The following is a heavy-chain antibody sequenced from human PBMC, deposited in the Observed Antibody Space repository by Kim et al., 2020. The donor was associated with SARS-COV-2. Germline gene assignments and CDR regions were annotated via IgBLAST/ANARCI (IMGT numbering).Heavy chain of an antibody. CDR2: IKQDGSEK. CDR3: SRTFVDDSGAYYRPLDY. CDR1: KFTFSSSW. J-gene: IGHJ4*02. Sequence: GGSLRLSCAASKFTFSSSWMNWVRQAPGKGLEWVANIKQDGSEKYYVYSVKGRFTISRDNAKNSLYLQMNSLRPEDTAVYYCSRTFVDDSGAYYRPLDYWGQGTLVTVSS. V-gene: IGHV3-7*01. D-gene: IGHD3-10*01.